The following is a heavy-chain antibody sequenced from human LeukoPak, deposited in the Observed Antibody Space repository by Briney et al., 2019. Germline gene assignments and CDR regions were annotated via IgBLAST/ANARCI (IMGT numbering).Heavy chain of an antibody. CDR1: GFTFSSYW. Sequence: PGGSLRLSCAASGFTFSSYWISWVRQAPGKGLEWVANIKQDGSEKYYVDSVKGRFTISRDNAKNSLYLQMNSLRAEDTAVYYCARGGSYCSSTRCYDTLGYFDLWGRGTLVTVSS. CDR2: IKQDGSEK. J-gene: IGHJ2*01. V-gene: IGHV3-7*01. CDR3: ARGGSYCSSTRCYDTLGYFDL. D-gene: IGHD2-2*01.